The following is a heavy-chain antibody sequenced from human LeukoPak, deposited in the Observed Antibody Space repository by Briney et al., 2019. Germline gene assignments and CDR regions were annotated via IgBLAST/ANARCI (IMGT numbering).Heavy chain of an antibody. CDR3: ARDSSSSWDGYMDV. J-gene: IGHJ6*03. CDR2: ISYDGNNK. Sequence: PGGSLRLSCSASGLIFSTYAMNWVRQAPGKGLEWVAVISYDGNNKDYADSVKGRFTISRDNSENTLHLQMNSLRAEDTAVYYCARDSSSSWDGYMDVWGKGTTVTVSS. V-gene: IGHV3-30-3*01. D-gene: IGHD6-13*01. CDR1: GLIFSTYA.